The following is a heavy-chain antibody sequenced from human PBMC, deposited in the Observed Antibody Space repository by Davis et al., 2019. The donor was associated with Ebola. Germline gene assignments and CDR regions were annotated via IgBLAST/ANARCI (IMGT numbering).Heavy chain of an antibody. D-gene: IGHD4-17*01. CDR2: VSHSGYT. V-gene: IGHV4-34*01. CDR1: GGSFSGYF. CDR3: ARTTLTSVSAAGLGYNYFGP. Sequence: MPSETLSLTCAVYGGSFSGYFWSWIRQPPGKGLEWLGEVSHSGYTNYNPSLKSRVTMSVDMAKNQFSLRLHSVSAADTAVYYCARTTLTSVSAAGLGYNYFGPWGQGTLVTVSS. J-gene: IGHJ5*02.